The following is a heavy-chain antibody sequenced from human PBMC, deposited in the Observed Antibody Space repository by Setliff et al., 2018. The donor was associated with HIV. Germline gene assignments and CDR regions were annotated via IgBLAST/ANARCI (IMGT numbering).Heavy chain of an antibody. CDR2: INSKSGDT. CDR1: GYTFSGYY. J-gene: IGHJ4*02. CDR3: AREGLWFGDRGYYFDY. D-gene: IGHD3-10*01. Sequence: GASVKVSCKASGYTFSGYYIHWVRQAPGQGLEWMGWINSKSGDTNYAQKFQGRVTMTRDTSISTAYMELFRLRSDDTAVYYCAREGLWFGDRGYYFDYWGQGTLVTVSS. V-gene: IGHV1-2*02.